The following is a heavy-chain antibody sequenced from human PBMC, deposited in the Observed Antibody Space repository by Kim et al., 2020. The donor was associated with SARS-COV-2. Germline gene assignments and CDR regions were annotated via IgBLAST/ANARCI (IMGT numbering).Heavy chain of an antibody. D-gene: IGHD1-26*01. Sequence: GGSLRLSCAASGFTFSSYALNWVRQAPGKGLEWVSAISGSGGSTYYADSVKGRFTISRDNSKNTLYLQMNSLRAEDTAVYYCAKAVRGSSLDWFDPWGQGTLVTVSS. V-gene: IGHV3-23*01. CDR1: GFTFSSYA. CDR2: ISGSGGST. CDR3: AKAVRGSSLDWFDP. J-gene: IGHJ5*02.